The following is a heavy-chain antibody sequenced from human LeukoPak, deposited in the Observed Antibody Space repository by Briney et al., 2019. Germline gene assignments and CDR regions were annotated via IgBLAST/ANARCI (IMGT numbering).Heavy chain of an antibody. D-gene: IGHD5-24*01. V-gene: IGHV3-53*01. J-gene: IGHJ4*02. Sequence: PGGSLRLSCAASGSTVSGNYMSWVRQAPGKGLEWVSVIYSGGGTYYADSVKGRFTISRDNSKNTLYLQMNSLRAEDTAVYYCARGSNLFQFDYWGQGTLVTVSS. CDR3: ARGSNLFQFDY. CDR2: IYSGGGT. CDR1: GSTVSGNY.